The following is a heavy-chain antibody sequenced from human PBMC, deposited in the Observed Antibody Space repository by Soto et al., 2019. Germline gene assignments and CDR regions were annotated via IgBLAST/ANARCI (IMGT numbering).Heavy chain of an antibody. Sequence: QVQLVESGGGLVQPGRSLRLSCAASGFTFSSYGMHWVRQAPGRGLEWVADIWYDGSNKQYADSVKGRFTISRDNSKNSLYLQMNSLRAEDTAVFYSARDVLGEGGAFDVWGQGTMVTVYS. CDR2: IWYDGSNK. CDR1: GFTFSSYG. CDR3: ARDVLGEGGAFDV. J-gene: IGHJ3*01. D-gene: IGHD1-26*01. V-gene: IGHV3-33*01.